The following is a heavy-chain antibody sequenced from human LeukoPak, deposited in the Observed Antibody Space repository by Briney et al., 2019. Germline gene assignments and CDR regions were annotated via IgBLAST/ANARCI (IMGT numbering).Heavy chain of an antibody. D-gene: IGHD6-19*01. CDR2: MYTSGST. Sequence: SETLSLTCTVSGGSISGGNFYWTWIRQPAGKGLEWIGRMYTSGSTNYNPSLKSRVTISVDTSKNQFSLKLSSVTAADTAVYYCARGSVQWLPDYWGQGTLVTVSS. V-gene: IGHV4-61*02. J-gene: IGHJ4*02. CDR1: GGSISGGNFY. CDR3: ARGSVQWLPDY.